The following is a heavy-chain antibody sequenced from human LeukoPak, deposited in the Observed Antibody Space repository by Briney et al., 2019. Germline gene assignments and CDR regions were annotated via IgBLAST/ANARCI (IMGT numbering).Heavy chain of an antibody. CDR3: ATGLDSSGTSGS. CDR1: GGTFSSYA. D-gene: IGHD3-22*01. J-gene: IGHJ5*02. CDR2: IIPIFGTA. Sequence: EASVKVSFKASGGTFSSYAISWVRQAPGQGLEWMGGIIPIFGTANYAQKFQGRVTITADESTSTAYMELSSLRSEDTAVYYCATGLDSSGTSGSWGQGTLVTVSS. V-gene: IGHV1-69*01.